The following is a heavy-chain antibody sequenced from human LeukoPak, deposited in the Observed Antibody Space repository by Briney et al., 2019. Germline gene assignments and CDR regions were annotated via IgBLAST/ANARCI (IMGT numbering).Heavy chain of an antibody. Sequence: ASVKVSCKASGGIFSSYAISWVRQAPGQGLEWVGGIIPIFGTANYAQKFQGRVTITTDESTSTAYMELSSLRSEDTAVYYCASSESHYYGSEWFDPWGQGTLVTVSS. CDR2: IIPIFGTA. CDR1: GGIFSSYA. D-gene: IGHD3-10*01. CDR3: ASSESHYYGSEWFDP. V-gene: IGHV1-69*05. J-gene: IGHJ5*02.